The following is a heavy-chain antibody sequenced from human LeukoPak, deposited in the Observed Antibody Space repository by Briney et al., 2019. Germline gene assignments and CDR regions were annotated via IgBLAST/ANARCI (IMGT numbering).Heavy chain of an antibody. D-gene: IGHD3-3*01. CDR3: AREKDFWSGVFVI. J-gene: IGHJ3*02. CDR1: GFTFSSYW. Sequence: GGSLRLSCAASGFTFSSYWMSWVRQAPGKGLEWVANIKQDGSEKYYVDSVKGRFTISRDNAKNSLYLQMNSLRAEDTAVYYCAREKDFWSGVFVIWGQGTMVTVSS. V-gene: IGHV3-7*01. CDR2: IKQDGSEK.